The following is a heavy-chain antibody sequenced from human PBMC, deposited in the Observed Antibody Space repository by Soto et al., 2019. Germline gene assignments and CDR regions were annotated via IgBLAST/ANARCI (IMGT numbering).Heavy chain of an antibody. V-gene: IGHV3-30-3*01. Sequence: GGSLRLSCAASGFTFSSYAMHWVRQAPGKGLEWVAVISYDGSNKYYADSVKGRFTISRDNSKNTLYLQMNSLRAEDTAVYYCVRDPAIFGVVIIPYFDYWGQGT. CDR3: VRDPAIFGVVIIPYFDY. D-gene: IGHD3-3*01. CDR1: GFTFSSYA. J-gene: IGHJ4*02. CDR2: ISYDGSNK.